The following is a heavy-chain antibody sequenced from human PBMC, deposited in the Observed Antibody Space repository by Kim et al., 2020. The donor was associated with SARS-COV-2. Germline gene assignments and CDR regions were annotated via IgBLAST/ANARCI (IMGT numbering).Heavy chain of an antibody. J-gene: IGHJ4*02. D-gene: IGHD2-15*01. Sequence: LKSRVTISVDRSKNQFSLKLSSVTAADTAVYYCARGGKYCSGGSCYAFDYWGQGTLVTVSS. V-gene: IGHV4-30-2*01. CDR3: ARGGKYCSGGSCYAFDY.